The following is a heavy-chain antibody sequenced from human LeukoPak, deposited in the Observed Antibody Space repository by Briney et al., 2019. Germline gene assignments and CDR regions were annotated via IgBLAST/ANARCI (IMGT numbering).Heavy chain of an antibody. J-gene: IGHJ4*02. CDR3: ARDPGSYYYGSDDY. CDR1: GYTLPGYY. V-gene: IGHV1-2*02. Sequence: GASVKVSCKASGYTLPGYYMHWVRQAPGQGLEWMGWINPNSGGTNYAQKFQGRATMTRDTSISKAYMELSRLRSDDTAVYCCARDPGSYYYGSDDYWGQGTLVTVSS. CDR2: INPNSGGT. D-gene: IGHD3-10*01.